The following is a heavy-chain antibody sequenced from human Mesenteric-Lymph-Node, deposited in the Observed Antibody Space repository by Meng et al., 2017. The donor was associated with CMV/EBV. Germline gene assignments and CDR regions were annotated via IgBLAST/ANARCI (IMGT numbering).Heavy chain of an antibody. CDR1: GYTFTGYY. J-gene: IGHJ4*02. D-gene: IGHD1-26*01. CDR2: IIPILGIA. Sequence: SVKVSCKASGYTFTGYYMHWVRQAPGQGLEWMGGIIPILGIANYAQKFQGRVTITADKSTSTAYMELSSLRSEDTAVYYCARGEGGSAYFDYWGQGTLVTVSS. V-gene: IGHV1-69*10. CDR3: ARGEGGSAYFDY.